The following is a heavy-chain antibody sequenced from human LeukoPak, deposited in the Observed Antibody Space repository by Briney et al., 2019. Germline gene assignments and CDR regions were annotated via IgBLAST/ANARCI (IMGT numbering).Heavy chain of an antibody. Sequence: ASVKVSCKASGYTFTSYGISWVRQAPGQGLEWMGWISAYNGNTNYAQKLQGRVTMTTDTSTSTAYMELRSLRSDDTAVYNCARWDATRTFDAFDIWGQGTMVTVSS. CDR2: ISAYNGNT. CDR3: ARWDATRTFDAFDI. J-gene: IGHJ3*02. V-gene: IGHV1-18*01. CDR1: GYTFTSYG. D-gene: IGHD1-14*01.